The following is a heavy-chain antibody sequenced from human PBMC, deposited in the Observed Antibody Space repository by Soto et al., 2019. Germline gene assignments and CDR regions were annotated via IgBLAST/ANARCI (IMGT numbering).Heavy chain of an antibody. V-gene: IGHV1-24*01. D-gene: IGHD1-26*01. J-gene: IGHJ6*02. CDR3: AITHSGSYYGYYYYGMDV. CDR1: GYTLTELS. Sequence: GASVKVSCKVSGYTLTELSMHWVRQAPGKGLEWMGGFDPEDGETIYAQKCQGRVTMTEDTSTDTAYMELSSLRSEDTAVYYCAITHSGSYYGYYYYGMDVWGQGTTVTVSS. CDR2: FDPEDGET.